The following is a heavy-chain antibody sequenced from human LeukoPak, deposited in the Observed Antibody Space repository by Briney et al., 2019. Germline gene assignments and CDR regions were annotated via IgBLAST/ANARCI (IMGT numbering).Heavy chain of an antibody. CDR3: ARAGGNFAEAVAGFDY. CDR1: GYTFTSYD. D-gene: IGHD6-19*01. V-gene: IGHV1-8*01. J-gene: IGHJ4*02. Sequence: VASVKVSCKASGYTFTSYDINWVRQATGQGLEWMGWMNPNSGNTGYAQKFQGRVTMTRNTSISTAYMELSSLRSEDTAVYYCARAGGNFAEAVAGFDYWGQGTLVTVSS. CDR2: MNPNSGNT.